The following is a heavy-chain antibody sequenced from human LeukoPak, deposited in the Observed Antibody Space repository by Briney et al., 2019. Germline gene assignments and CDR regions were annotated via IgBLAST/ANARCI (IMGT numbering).Heavy chain of an antibody. V-gene: IGHV1-18*01. CDR3: ARIAADGSGTNHY. CDR2: ISAYNGNT. CDR1: GYIFSSYG. D-gene: IGHD3-10*01. J-gene: IGHJ4*02. Sequence: ASVKVSCKASGYIFSSYGITWVRQAPGQGLEWMGWISAYNGNTKSAQNLQGRVIMTTDTSTKTAYMELTSQRSDDTAVYYCARIAADGSGTNHYWGQGTQVTVSS.